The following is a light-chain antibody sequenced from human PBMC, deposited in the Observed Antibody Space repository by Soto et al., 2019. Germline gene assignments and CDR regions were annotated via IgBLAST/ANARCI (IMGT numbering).Light chain of an antibody. CDR2: NNN. V-gene: IGLV1-44*01. CDR1: ISNIGSNT. J-gene: IGLJ2*01. Sequence: QSVLTQPPSTSGTPGQRVTISCSGSISNIGSNTVTWFQHLPGTAPKLLISNNNRRPSGFPDRFSGSKSGTSASLAISGLQSEDEAEFYCATWDDSLNGVIFGGGTKLTVL. CDR3: ATWDDSLNGVI.